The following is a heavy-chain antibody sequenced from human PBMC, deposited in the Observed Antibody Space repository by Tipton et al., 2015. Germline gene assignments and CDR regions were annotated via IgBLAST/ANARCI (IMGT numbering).Heavy chain of an antibody. D-gene: IGHD5-12*01. CDR1: GYTFVNYD. CDR3: ARGTTIIAMDV. CDR2: MSPDSGNT. J-gene: IGHJ6*02. V-gene: IGHV1-8*01. Sequence: QSGPEVKKPGASVKVSCKASGYTFVNYDIYWVRQATGQGLEWMGWMSPDSGNTGSAQKFRGRVTMTKNTSISTVYMELYSLTSDDTAIYYCARGTTIIAMDVWGQGTTVIVSS.